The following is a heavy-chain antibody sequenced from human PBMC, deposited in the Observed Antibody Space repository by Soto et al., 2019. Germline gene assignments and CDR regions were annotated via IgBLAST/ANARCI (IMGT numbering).Heavy chain of an antibody. D-gene: IGHD3-3*01. CDR1: GGSINRNSW. CDR3: TENGFWSLDF. V-gene: IGHV4-4*02. Sequence: QVQLQESGPGLVKPSGTLSLTCAVSGGSINRNSWWSWVRQPPGKGLEWIGEIHDSGSTNHNPSRKTRFSISIDKSNNRFSLKMTSVTAADTATYYCTENGFWSLDFWGRGTLVIVSS. J-gene: IGHJ4*02. CDR2: IHDSGST.